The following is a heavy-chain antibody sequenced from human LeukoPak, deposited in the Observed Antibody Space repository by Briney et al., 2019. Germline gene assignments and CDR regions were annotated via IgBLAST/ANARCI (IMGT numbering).Heavy chain of an antibody. J-gene: IGHJ4*02. V-gene: IGHV7-4-1*02. CDR1: GYTFTSYA. Sequence: ASVKVSRKASGYTFTSYAMNWVRQAPGQGLEWMGWINTNTGNPTYAQGFTGRFVFSLDTSVSTAYLQISSLKAEDTAVYYCARVEGMSWFAELLPYWGQGTLVTVSS. CDR2: INTNTGNP. CDR3: ARVEGMSWFAELLPY. D-gene: IGHD3-10*01.